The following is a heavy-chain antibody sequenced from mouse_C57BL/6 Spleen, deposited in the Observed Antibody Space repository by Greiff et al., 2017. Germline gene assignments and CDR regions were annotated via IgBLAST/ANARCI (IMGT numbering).Heavy chain of an antibody. J-gene: IGHJ2*01. D-gene: IGHD1-1*01. CDR1: GYTFTDYE. CDR3: TRQADYGSSYGDFDY. CDR2: IDPETGGT. V-gene: IGHV1-15*01. Sequence: QVQLQQSGAELVRPGASVTLSCKASGYTFTDYEMHWVKQTPVHGLEWIGAIDPETGGTANNQKFKGKAILTADKSSSTAYMELRSLTSEDSAVYYCTRQADYGSSYGDFDYWGQGTTLTVSS.